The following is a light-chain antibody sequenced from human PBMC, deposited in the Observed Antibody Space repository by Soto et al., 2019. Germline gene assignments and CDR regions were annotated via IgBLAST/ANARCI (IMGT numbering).Light chain of an antibody. CDR2: KAS. CDR1: QDIRVD. Sequence: IQMTQSPPSLSASVGDRVIITCRASQDIRVDVGWLQQKPGHAPNLLIYKASSLESGVPSRFSGSGSGTEFTLPIRNLQPDDFATYSCQQYNTYGYVWRFGKGTKV. J-gene: IGKJ1*01. V-gene: IGKV1-5*03. CDR3: QQYNTYGYVWR.